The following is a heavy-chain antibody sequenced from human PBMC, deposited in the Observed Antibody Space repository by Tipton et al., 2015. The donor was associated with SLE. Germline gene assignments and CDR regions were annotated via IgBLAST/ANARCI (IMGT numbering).Heavy chain of an antibody. CDR3: ARDGGPIPFDY. CDR1: GFTFSSYS. D-gene: IGHD4-23*01. V-gene: IGHV3-21*03. Sequence: GSLRLSCAASGFTFSSYSMNWVRQAPAKGLEWVSSISSSSSYIYYADSVKGRFTISRDNAKNSLYLQMNSLRAEDTAVYYCARDGGPIPFDYWGQGTLVTVSS. J-gene: IGHJ4*02. CDR2: ISSSSSYI.